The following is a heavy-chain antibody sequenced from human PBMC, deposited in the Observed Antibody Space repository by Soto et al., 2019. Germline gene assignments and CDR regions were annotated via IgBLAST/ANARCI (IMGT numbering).Heavy chain of an antibody. J-gene: IGHJ6*02. CDR1: GFTVSSNY. Sequence: GRSLRLSCAASGFTVSSNYMSWVRQAPGKGLEWVSVIYRGGSTYYADSVKGRFTISRHNSKNTLYLQMNSLRAEDTAVYYCAKDRRDYYDSSGCYFYYYYYGMDVWGQGTTVTVSS. CDR2: IYRGGST. D-gene: IGHD3-22*01. CDR3: AKDRRDYYDSSGCYFYYYYYGMDV. V-gene: IGHV3-53*04.